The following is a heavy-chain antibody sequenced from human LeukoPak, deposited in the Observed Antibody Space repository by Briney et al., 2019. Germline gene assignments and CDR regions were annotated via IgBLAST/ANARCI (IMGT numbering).Heavy chain of an antibody. CDR1: GFTFDDYA. J-gene: IGHJ4*02. D-gene: IGHD2/OR15-2a*01. V-gene: IGHV3-9*01. Sequence: GRSLRLSCAASGFTFDDYAMHWVRQAPGKGLEWVSGISWNSGSIGYADSVKGRFTISRDNAKNSLYLQMNSLRAEDTALYYCAKDISRGLAYYVDYWGQGTLVTVSS. CDR3: AKDISRGLAYYVDY. CDR2: ISWNSGSI.